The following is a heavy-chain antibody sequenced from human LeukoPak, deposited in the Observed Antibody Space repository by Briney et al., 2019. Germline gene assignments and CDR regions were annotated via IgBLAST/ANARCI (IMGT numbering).Heavy chain of an antibody. Sequence: SETLSLTCTVSGGSISSSSYYWGWIRQPPGKGLEWIGSIYYSGSTYYNPSLKSRVTISVDTSKNQFSLKLSSVTAADTAVYYCARLECSSTSCYTGYFDYWGQGTLVTVSS. CDR1: GGSISSSSYY. J-gene: IGHJ4*02. V-gene: IGHV4-39*01. CDR3: ARLECSSTSCYTGYFDY. D-gene: IGHD2-2*02. CDR2: IYYSGST.